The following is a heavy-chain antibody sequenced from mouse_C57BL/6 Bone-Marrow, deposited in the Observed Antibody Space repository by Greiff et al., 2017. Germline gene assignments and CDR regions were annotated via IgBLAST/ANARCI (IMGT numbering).Heavy chain of an antibody. D-gene: IGHD2-3*01. CDR1: GYAFSSYW. CDR3: ARSLDGYNVGEEAMDY. Sequence: VQLQQSGAELVKPGASVKISCKASGYAFSSYWMNWVKQRPGKGLEWIGQIYPGDGDTNYNGKFKGKATLTADKSSSTAYMQLSSLTSEDSAVYFCARSLDGYNVGEEAMDYWGQGTSVTVSS. J-gene: IGHJ4*01. CDR2: IYPGDGDT. V-gene: IGHV1-80*01.